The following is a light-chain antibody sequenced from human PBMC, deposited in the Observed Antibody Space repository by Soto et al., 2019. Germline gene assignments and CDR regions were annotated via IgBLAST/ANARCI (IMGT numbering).Light chain of an antibody. CDR1: QDIRNV. CDR3: VQHHTFPLT. V-gene: IGKV1-17*01. Sequence: DIQMAQYTSSLPASVGARVTVPSRASQDIRNVLGWYQQTPGKAPKRLIYAASSLRGGVPSRFSGSGSGTEFTLAIISLQPEDFATYYCVQHHTFPLTFGGGTKVAIK. CDR2: AAS. J-gene: IGKJ4*01.